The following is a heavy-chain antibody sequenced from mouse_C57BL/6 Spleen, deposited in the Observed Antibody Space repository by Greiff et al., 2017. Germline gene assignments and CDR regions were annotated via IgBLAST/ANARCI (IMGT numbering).Heavy chain of an antibody. CDR3: ARQGAYYSNYGYFDV. D-gene: IGHD2-5*01. CDR1: GFTFSSYT. J-gene: IGHJ1*03. V-gene: IGHV5-9*01. CDR2: ISGGGGNT. Sequence: EVKVVESGGGLVKPGGSLKLSCAASGFTFSSYTMSWVRQTPEKRLEWVATISGGGGNTYYPDSVKGRFTISRDNAKNTLYLQMSSLRSEDTALYYCARQGAYYSNYGYFDVWGTGTTVTVSS.